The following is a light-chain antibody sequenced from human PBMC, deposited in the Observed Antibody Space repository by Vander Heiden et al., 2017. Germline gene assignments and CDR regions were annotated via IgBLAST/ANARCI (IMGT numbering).Light chain of an antibody. CDR2: SNK. V-gene: IGLV1-44*01. CDR1: SSNIGSNT. CDR3: AAWDDSLNGVV. J-gene: IGLJ2*01. Sequence: QSVLTQPPSASGTPGQRVTLSRSGSSSNIGSNTVTWLHQLAGTAPKLLIYSNKQRPSGVPDRFSGSKSGTTASLAISGLQSEDEADYYCAAWDDSLNGVVFGGGTKLTVL.